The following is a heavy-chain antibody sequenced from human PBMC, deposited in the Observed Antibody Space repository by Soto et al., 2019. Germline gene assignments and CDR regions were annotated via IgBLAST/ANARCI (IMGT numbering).Heavy chain of an antibody. J-gene: IGHJ5*02. V-gene: IGHV4-31*03. CDR2: THNSCST. CDR1: GGSISSGGYY. Sequence: QVQLQESGPGVVKPSQTLSLTCTVSGGSISSGGYYWSWIRQHPGKGLEWIGYTHNSCSTYYNPSLQSRVTISADTSKNQFSLKLSSVTAPDTAVYYCARDPAPWGQGTLVTVSS. CDR3: ARDPAP.